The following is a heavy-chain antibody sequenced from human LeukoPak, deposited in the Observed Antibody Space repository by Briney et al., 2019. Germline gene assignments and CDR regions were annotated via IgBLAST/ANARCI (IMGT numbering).Heavy chain of an antibody. J-gene: IGHJ4*02. CDR1: GFTFSSYA. CDR2: ISGSGGST. Sequence: GGSLRLSCAASGFTFSSYAMSWVRQAPGKGLEWVSAISGSGGSTYYADSVKGRFTISRDNSKNTLYLQMISLRAEDTAVYYCAKMRELRLRPPDYWGQGTLVTVSS. D-gene: IGHD1-26*01. V-gene: IGHV3-23*01. CDR3: AKMRELRLRPPDY.